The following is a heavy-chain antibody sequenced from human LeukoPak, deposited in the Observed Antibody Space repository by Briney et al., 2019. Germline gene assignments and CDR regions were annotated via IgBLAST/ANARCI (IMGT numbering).Heavy chain of an antibody. CDR1: GFTFSSYA. V-gene: IGHV3-30-3*01. D-gene: IGHD3-16*02. J-gene: IGHJ4*02. CDR2: ISYDGSNK. Sequence: PGRSLRLSCAASGFTFSSYAMHWVRQAPGKGLEWVAVISYDGSNKYYADSVKGRFTISRDNSKNTLYLQMNSLRAEDTAVYYCAKDNDYVWGSYRYFGTHFDYWGQGTLVTVSS. CDR3: AKDNDYVWGSYRYFGTHFDY.